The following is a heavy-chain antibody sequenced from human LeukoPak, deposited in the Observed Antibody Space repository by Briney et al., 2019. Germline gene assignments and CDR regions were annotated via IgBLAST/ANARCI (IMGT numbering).Heavy chain of an antibody. CDR1: GFTFSSYW. Sequence: GGSLRLSCAASGFTFSSYWMSWVRQAPVKGLEWVANIKQDGSEKYYVDSVKGRFTISRDNAKNSLYLQMNSLRAEDTAVYYCARMSMIVVVIGFGFDYWGQGTLVTVSS. J-gene: IGHJ4*02. D-gene: IGHD3-22*01. CDR3: ARMSMIVVVIGFGFDY. CDR2: IKQDGSEK. V-gene: IGHV3-7*01.